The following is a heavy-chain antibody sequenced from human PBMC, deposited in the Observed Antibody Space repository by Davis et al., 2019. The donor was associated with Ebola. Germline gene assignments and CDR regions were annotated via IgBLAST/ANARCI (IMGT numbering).Heavy chain of an antibody. Sequence: GGSLRLSCAASGFTFSSNSMNWVRQAPGKGLEWVSVLHSGGSTYYADTVKGRFITSRDNSKNTLFLQMNSLRAEDTAVYFCARDLFGDIEYWGQGTLVTVSS. V-gene: IGHV3-66*01. J-gene: IGHJ4*02. CDR1: GFTFSSNS. CDR2: LHSGGST. CDR3: ARDLFGDIEY. D-gene: IGHD4-17*01.